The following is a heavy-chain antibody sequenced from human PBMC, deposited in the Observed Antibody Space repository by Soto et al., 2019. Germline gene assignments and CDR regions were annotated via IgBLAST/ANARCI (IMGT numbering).Heavy chain of an antibody. D-gene: IGHD3-22*01. V-gene: IGHV3-30-3*01. Sequence: GGSLRLSCAASGFTFSSYAMHWVRQAPGTGLEWVAVISYDGSNKYYADSVKGRFTISRDNSKNTLYLQMNSLRAEDTAVYYCARDGGSMIVVVMVYWGQGTLVTGSS. CDR2: ISYDGSNK. CDR1: GFTFSSYA. J-gene: IGHJ4*02. CDR3: ARDGGSMIVVVMVY.